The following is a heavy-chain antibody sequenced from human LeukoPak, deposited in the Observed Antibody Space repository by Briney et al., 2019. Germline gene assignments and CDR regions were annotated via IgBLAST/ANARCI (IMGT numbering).Heavy chain of an antibody. J-gene: IGHJ6*02. CDR1: GFTFSSYW. CDR2: IKQDGSEK. D-gene: IGHD1-26*01. V-gene: IGHV3-7*03. CDR3: ARYSGSYEVNYYYYYGMDV. Sequence: RGSLRLSCAASGFTFSSYWMSWVRHAPGKGLEWVANIKQDGSEKYYVDSVKGRLTISRDNAKNSLYLQMNSLRAEDTAVYYCARYSGSYEVNYYYYYGMDVWGQGTTVTVSS.